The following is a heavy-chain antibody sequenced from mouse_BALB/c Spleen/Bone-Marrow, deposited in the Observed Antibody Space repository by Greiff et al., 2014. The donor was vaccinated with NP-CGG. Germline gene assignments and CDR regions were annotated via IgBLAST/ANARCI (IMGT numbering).Heavy chain of an antibody. CDR3: ARDGNFRYAMDY. D-gene: IGHD2-1*01. CDR2: INPCNGRT. V-gene: IGHV1S81*02. J-gene: IGHJ4*01. CDR1: GFTFTSYW. Sequence: QVQLKESGDELVKPGASVKLSCMASGFTFTSYWIHWVKQRPGQGLEWIGEINPCNGRTNYNEKFKSKATLTEDKSSSTAYMQLSSLTSEDSSVYSCARDGNFRYAMDYWGQGTSVTVSS.